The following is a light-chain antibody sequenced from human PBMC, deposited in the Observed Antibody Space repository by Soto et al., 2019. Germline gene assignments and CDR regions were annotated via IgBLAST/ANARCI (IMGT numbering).Light chain of an antibody. CDR1: SSDVGSYKD. J-gene: IGLJ1*01. CDR3: CAYADTFYV. CDR2: DVS. Sequence: QSALTQPRSVSGSPGQSVTISCTGTSSDVGSYKDVSWYQHHPGKVPKLMIYDVSERPSGVPDRFSGSKSGNTASLTISGLQAEDEVFYYCCAYADTFYVFGTGTKLTVL. V-gene: IGLV2-11*01.